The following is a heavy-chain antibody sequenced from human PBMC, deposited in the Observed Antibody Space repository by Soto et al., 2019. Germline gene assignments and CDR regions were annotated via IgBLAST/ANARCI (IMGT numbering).Heavy chain of an antibody. CDR2: ISYDGSNK. V-gene: IGHV3-30*18. J-gene: IGHJ6*02. Sequence: PCWSMRLSCAASGFTFCSYGIPWVRQAPGKGLERGAVISYDGSNKYYADSVKGRFTISRDNSKNKLYLQMNSLNTDDKAVYYCAKDRPKLKLNYYGMDVWGQGTTVTVSS. CDR1: GFTFCSYG. D-gene: IGHD1-7*01. CDR3: AKDRPKLKLNYYGMDV.